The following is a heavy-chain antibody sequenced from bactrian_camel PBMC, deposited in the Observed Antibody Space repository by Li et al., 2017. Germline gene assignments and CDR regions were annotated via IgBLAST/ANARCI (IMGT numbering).Heavy chain of an antibody. Sequence: HVQLVESGGGSVQAGGSLRLSCVASGYTYSSYCLGWFRQVPGNEREGVATIDSNGRTTYADSVKGRFSISRDVGRSTLYLRLNSLKPEDTAMYYRASGPLGSRFADCTPAHNRFYYWGQGTQVTVS. V-gene: IGHV3S9*01. J-gene: IGHJ4*01. CDR1: GYTYSSYC. D-gene: IGHD3*01. CDR3: ASGPLGSRFADCTPAHNRFYY. CDR2: IDSNGRT.